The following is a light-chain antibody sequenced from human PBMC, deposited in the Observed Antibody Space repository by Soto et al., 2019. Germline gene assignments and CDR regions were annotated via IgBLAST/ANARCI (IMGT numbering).Light chain of an antibody. Sequence: IQFTQSPSSLSAYLGYSVTITFRSSPAIASFLAWYQQKPGTAPKLLIYGASTLQSGVPSRFSGSRSGTDYTLTIASLQPEDFATYSCKQFNGSPWTFGKGTKVDIK. V-gene: IGKV1-9*01. CDR3: KQFNGSPWT. J-gene: IGKJ1*01. CDR2: GAS. CDR1: PAIASF.